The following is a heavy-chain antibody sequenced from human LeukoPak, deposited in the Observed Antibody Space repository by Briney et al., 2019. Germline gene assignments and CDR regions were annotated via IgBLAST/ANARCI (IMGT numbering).Heavy chain of an antibody. CDR3: ARTPTGGDIDY. J-gene: IGHJ4*02. CDR1: GYTFTGHD. V-gene: IGHV1-8*01. Sequence: ASVKVSCKASGYTFTGHDINWVRQATGQGLEWMGWMSPKTGKTGYASRFQGRVAMTSNPSISTAYLELSSLRSDDTAVYYCARTPTGGDIDYWGQGTLVTVSS. CDR2: MSPKTGKT. D-gene: IGHD2-21*02.